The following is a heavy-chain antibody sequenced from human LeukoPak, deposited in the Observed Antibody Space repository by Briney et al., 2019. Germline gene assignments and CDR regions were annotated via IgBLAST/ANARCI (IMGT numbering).Heavy chain of an antibody. CDR3: ARTTVTTRYYYYYMDV. D-gene: IGHD4-17*01. J-gene: IGHJ6*03. V-gene: IGHV1-69*13. Sequence: SVKVSCKASGGTFSSYAISWVRQAPGQGLEWMGGIIPIFGTANYAQKFQGRVTITADESTSTAYMELSSLRSEDTAVYYCARTTVTTRYYYYYMDVWGKGTTVTISS. CDR2: IIPIFGTA. CDR1: GGTFSSYA.